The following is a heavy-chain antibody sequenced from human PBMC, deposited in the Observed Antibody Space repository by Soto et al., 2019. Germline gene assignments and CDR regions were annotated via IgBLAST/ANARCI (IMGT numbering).Heavy chain of an antibody. V-gene: IGHV1-58*02. CDR2: IVVGSGNT. J-gene: IGHJ4*02. Sequence: SXKVSRKSSGFTFTTSDIHCVRQPRGQRLEWIGWIVVGSGNTNYAQKFQERVTITRDMSTSTAYMELSSLRSEDTAVYYGAAWRAGTGPRDWGQGTLVTVSS. D-gene: IGHD6-19*01. CDR1: GFTFTTSD. CDR3: AAWRAGTGPRD.